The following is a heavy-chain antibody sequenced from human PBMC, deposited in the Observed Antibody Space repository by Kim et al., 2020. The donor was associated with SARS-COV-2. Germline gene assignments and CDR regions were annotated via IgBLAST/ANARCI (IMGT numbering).Heavy chain of an antibody. Sequence: GGSLRLSCAASGFTFSNAWMSWVRQAPGKGLEWVGRIKSKTDCGTTDYAAPVKGRFTISRDDSKNTLYLQMNSLKTEDTAVYYCTTAKRTWPRVAKWYFDLWGRGTLVTVSS. D-gene: IGHD5-12*01. CDR1: GFTFSNAW. CDR2: IKSKTDCGTT. V-gene: IGHV3-15*01. CDR3: TTAKRTWPRVAKWYFDL. J-gene: IGHJ2*01.